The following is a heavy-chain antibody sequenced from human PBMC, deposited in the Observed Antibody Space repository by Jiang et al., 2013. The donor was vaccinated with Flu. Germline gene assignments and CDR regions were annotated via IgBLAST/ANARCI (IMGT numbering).Heavy chain of an antibody. J-gene: IGHJ5*02. Sequence: RLSCAASGFTFSSYSMNWVRQAPGKGLEWVSSISSSSSYIYYADSVKGRFTISRDNAKNSLYLQMNSLRAEDTAVYWCVVVVAAIPWGQGTLVTVSS. V-gene: IGHV3-21*01. CDR1: GFTFSSYS. CDR3: VVVVAAIP. CDR2: ISSSSSYI. D-gene: IGHD2-15*01.